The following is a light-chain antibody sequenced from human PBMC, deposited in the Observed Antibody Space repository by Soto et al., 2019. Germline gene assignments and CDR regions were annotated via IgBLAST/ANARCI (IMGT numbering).Light chain of an antibody. Sequence: DIQMTQSPATLSASVGDRVTITCRASQRVDRWLAWYQQKPGQAPKLLISDASTLESGVPSRFSGSGSVTEFTLTITSLQPDDFATYYCQQWTFGQGTKVDIK. J-gene: IGKJ1*01. V-gene: IGKV1-5*01. CDR1: QRVDRW. CDR3: QQWT. CDR2: DAS.